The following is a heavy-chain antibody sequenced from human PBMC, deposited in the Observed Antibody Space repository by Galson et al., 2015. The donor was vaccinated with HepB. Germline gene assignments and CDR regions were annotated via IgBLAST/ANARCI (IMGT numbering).Heavy chain of an antibody. Sequence: ETLSLTCTVSGGSISRYYWSWIRQSPGKGLEWIGYIYHRGSTNYNPSLKSRVTISVDTSKNQFSLRLSSVTAADTAVYFCARLYSTTWYVDYWGQGTLVTVSS. J-gene: IGHJ4*02. CDR2: IYHRGST. CDR3: ARLYSTTWYVDY. CDR1: GGSISRYY. D-gene: IGHD6-13*01. V-gene: IGHV4-59*08.